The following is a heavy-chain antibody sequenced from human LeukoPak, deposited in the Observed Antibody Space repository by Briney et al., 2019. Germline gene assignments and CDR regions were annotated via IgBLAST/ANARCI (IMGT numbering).Heavy chain of an antibody. CDR3: ATVTTVPGDYYYYSMDV. CDR2: TILIFGTA. Sequence: GALVKVSCKASGGTFSSYAICWVRQAPGQGLGWMGGTILIFGTANYAQTFQGSVTITTDESTSTPYMEQRSPRSEDTAVYYCATVTTVPGDYYYYSMDVWGKGTTVTVSS. D-gene: IGHD4-17*01. V-gene: IGHV1-69*05. CDR1: GGTFSSYA. J-gene: IGHJ6*03.